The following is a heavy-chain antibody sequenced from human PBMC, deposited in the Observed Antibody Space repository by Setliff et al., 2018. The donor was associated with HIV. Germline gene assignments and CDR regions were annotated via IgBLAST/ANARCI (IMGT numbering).Heavy chain of an antibody. Sequence: SETLSLTCSVSGGSVISYLWHWFRQPPGKGLEWIGYIYYTGITDYNPSLEGRLTISVDTSKNQVSLKLKSVTTADTAVYYCARPTTGVGGGAAFDIWGQGTMVTVSS. J-gene: IGHJ3*02. D-gene: IGHD2-8*01. CDR2: IYYTGIT. CDR1: GGSVISYL. V-gene: IGHV4-59*02. CDR3: ARPTTGVGGGAAFDI.